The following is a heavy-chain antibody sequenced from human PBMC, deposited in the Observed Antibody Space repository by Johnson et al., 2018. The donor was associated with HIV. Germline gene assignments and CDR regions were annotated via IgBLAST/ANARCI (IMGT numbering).Heavy chain of an antibody. CDR1: GFTFSSYG. J-gene: IGHJ3*02. D-gene: IGHD2-15*01. CDR2: IRYDGSNK. V-gene: IGHV3-30*02. Sequence: QVQLVESGGGLVKPGGSLRLSCAVSGFTFSSYGMHWVRQAPGKGLEWVAFIRYDGSNKYYADSVKGRFTISRDNSKTTLYLQMNTLRAEDTAVYYCGGVGRTGSALDMWGLGTMVTVSS. CDR3: GGVGRTGSALDM.